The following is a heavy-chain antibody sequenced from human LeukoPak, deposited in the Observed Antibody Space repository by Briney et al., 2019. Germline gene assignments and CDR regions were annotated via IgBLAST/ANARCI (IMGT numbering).Heavy chain of an antibody. Sequence: SGTSLRLSCVASGFTFSTYAIHWVRQAPGKGLEWVSAISGSGDSIYYADSVKGRFTISRDNSKNTLCLQMNSLRAEDTAVYYCAKSKESYYYGMDVWGQGTTVTVSS. CDR1: GFTFSTYA. CDR2: ISGSGDSI. V-gene: IGHV3-23*01. CDR3: AKSKESYYYGMDV. J-gene: IGHJ6*02.